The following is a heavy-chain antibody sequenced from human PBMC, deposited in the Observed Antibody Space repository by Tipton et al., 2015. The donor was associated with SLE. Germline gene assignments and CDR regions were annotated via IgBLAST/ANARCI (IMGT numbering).Heavy chain of an antibody. V-gene: IGHV4-30-2*01. CDR1: GGSISSGGYS. D-gene: IGHD3-16*01. CDR3: AREALDHGVLDY. J-gene: IGHJ4*02. Sequence: TLSPTCAVSGGSISSGGYSWSWIRQPPGKGLEWIGYIYHSGSTYYNPSLKSRVTISVDRSKNQFSLKLSSVTAADTAVYYCAREALDHGVLDYWGQGTLVTVSS. CDR2: IYHSGST.